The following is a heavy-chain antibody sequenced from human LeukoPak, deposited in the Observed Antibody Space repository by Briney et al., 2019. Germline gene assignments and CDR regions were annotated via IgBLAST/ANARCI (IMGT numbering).Heavy chain of an antibody. J-gene: IGHJ4*02. D-gene: IGHD3-10*01. Sequence: ASVKVSCKASGYTFTSYYMHWVRQAPGQGLEWMGIINPSGGSTSYAQKFQGRVTMARDTSISTAYMELSRLRSDDTSVYYCARAGMVRGVIITLFDYWGQGTLVTVSS. CDR3: ARAGMVRGVIITLFDY. CDR2: INPSGGST. V-gene: IGHV1-46*01. CDR1: GYTFTSYY.